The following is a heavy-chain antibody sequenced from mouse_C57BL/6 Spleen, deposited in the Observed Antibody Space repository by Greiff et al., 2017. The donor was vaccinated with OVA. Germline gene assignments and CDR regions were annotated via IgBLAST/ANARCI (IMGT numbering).Heavy chain of an antibody. D-gene: IGHD2-3*01. CDR2: INPNNGGT. CDR1: GYTFTDYN. J-gene: IGHJ3*01. V-gene: IGHV1-22*01. CDR3: ARSIYDGYWFAY. Sequence: EVQLQQSGPELVKPGASVKMSCKASGYTFTDYNMHWVKQSHGKSLEWIGYINPNNGGTSYNQKFKGKATLTVNKSSSTAYMELRSLTSEDSAVYYCARSIYDGYWFAYWGQGTLVTVSA.